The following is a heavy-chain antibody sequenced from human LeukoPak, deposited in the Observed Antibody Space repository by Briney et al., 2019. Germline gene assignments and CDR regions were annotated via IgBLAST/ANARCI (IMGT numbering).Heavy chain of an antibody. D-gene: IGHD2-2*01. Sequence: GGSLRLTCAASGFTFSSYSMNWVRQAPGKGLEWVSSISSSSSYIYYADSVKGRFTISRDNAKNSLYLQMNSLRAEDTAVYYCARDKAGYDSPFDYWGQGTLVTVSS. CDR3: ARDKAGYDSPFDY. J-gene: IGHJ4*02. CDR2: ISSSSSYI. V-gene: IGHV3-21*01. CDR1: GFTFSSYS.